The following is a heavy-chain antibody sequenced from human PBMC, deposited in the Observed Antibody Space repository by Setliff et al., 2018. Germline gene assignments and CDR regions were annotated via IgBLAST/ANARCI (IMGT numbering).Heavy chain of an antibody. J-gene: IGHJ4*02. CDR2: ISADERST. Sequence: GSLRLSCAASGFTFSSSAMAWVRQTPGRGLDWVSVISADERSTHYADSVEGRFAISRDNSRNTLYLQMNNLRVDDTAVYYCAREKNSGSSGCFLSWGQGTLVTVSS. V-gene: IGHV3-23*01. D-gene: IGHD1-26*01. CDR3: AREKNSGSSGCFLS. CDR1: GFTFSSSA.